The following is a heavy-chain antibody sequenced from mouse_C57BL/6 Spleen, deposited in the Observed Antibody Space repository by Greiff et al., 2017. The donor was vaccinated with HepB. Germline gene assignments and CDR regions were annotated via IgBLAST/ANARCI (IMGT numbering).Heavy chain of an antibody. D-gene: IGHD2-4*01. CDR3: AREGYDYDREYYFDY. Sequence: VQLQQPGAELVRPGSSVKLSCKASGYTFTSYWMQWVKQRPIQGLEWIGNIDPSDSETHYNQKFKDKATLTVDKSSSTAYMQLSSLTSEDSAVYYSAREGYDYDREYYFDYWGQGTTLTVSS. CDR1: GYTFTSYW. J-gene: IGHJ2*01. V-gene: IGHV1-52*01. CDR2: IDPSDSET.